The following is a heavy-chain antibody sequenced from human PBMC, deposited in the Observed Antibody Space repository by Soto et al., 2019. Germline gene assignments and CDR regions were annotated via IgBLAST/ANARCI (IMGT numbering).Heavy chain of an antibody. J-gene: IGHJ4*02. Sequence: QVHLVQSGAEVKKPGASVKVSCKASGYTFTSYGITWVRQAPGQGLEWMGWISAHNGNTDYAQKLQGRVIVTRDTSTRTACMELRSLISDDTAVYDCARGRYGDSWGPGALVTVSS. CDR1: GYTFTSYG. V-gene: IGHV1-18*01. D-gene: IGHD1-1*01. CDR3: ARGRYGDS. CDR2: ISAHNGNT.